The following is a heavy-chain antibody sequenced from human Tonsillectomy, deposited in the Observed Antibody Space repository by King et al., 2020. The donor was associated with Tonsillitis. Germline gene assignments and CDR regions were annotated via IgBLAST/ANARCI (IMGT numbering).Heavy chain of an antibody. CDR2: MNPKSGNT. J-gene: IGHJ6*04. CDR3: LMEALDV. Sequence: SCKASGYTFTYYDINWVRQVTGQGLEWMGRMNPKSGNTVYAHKFHGRVTMTRNTSINTAYMEVSILISEETAVYYCLMEALDVWGKGTKVSGSS. V-gene: IGHV1-8*01. D-gene: IGHD2-8*01. CDR1: GYTFTYYD.